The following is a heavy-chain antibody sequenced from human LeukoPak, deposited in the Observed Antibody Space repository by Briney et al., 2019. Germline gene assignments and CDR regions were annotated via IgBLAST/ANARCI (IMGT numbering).Heavy chain of an antibody. J-gene: IGHJ4*02. D-gene: IGHD3-10*01. CDR2: ITSTSSYM. V-gene: IGHV3-21*01. CDR3: ARDPGYYGSGSFFDY. CDR1: GFTFSTYN. Sequence: PGRSLRLSCAASGFTFSTYNMNWVRQAPGKGLEWVSSITSTSSYMYYADSVKGRFTISRDNAQNSLYLHMSSLRAEDTAVYYCARDPGYYGSGSFFDYWGQGTLVTVSS.